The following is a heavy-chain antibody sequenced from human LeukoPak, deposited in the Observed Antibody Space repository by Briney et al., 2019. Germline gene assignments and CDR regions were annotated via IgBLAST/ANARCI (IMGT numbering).Heavy chain of an antibody. CDR3: AKDIHGSGSSQFDY. CDR2: ISGSGGST. V-gene: IGHV3-23*01. D-gene: IGHD3-10*01. Sequence: GGSLRLSCAASGFTFSSYAMSWVRQAPGKGLEWVSAISGSGGSTCYADSVKGRFTISRDNSKNTLYLQMNSLRAEDTAVYCCAKDIHGSGSSQFDYWGQGTLVTVSS. J-gene: IGHJ4*02. CDR1: GFTFSSYA.